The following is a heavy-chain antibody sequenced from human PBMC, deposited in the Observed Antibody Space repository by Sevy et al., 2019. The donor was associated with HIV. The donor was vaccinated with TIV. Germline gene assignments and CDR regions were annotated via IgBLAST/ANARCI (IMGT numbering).Heavy chain of an antibody. CDR1: GFTFSSYA. CDR2: ISYDGSNK. V-gene: IGHV3-30*04. J-gene: IGHJ1*01. D-gene: IGHD6-13*01. Sequence: GGSLRLSCAASGFTFSSYAMHWVRQAPGKGLEWVAVISYDGSNKYYADSVKGRFTISRDNSKNTLYLQMNSLRAEDTVVYYCARALSSSWYTGAFQHWGQGTLVTVSS. CDR3: ARALSSSWYTGAFQH.